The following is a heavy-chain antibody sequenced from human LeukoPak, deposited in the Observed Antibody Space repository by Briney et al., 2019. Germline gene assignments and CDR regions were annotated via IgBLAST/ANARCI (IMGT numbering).Heavy chain of an antibody. CDR2: INPSGGNT. D-gene: IGHD3-22*01. CDR3: ARVPTDHANYYENTIGAFDI. J-gene: IGHJ3*02. CDR1: GHTFISYY. V-gene: IGHV1-46*01. Sequence: ASVKVSCKASGHTFISYYIHWVRQAPGQGLEWMGLINPSGGNTFYAQKFQGRVTMTRDTSTSTVYMELSSLKSEDTAVYYCARVPTDHANYYENTIGAFDIWGQGTMVTVSS.